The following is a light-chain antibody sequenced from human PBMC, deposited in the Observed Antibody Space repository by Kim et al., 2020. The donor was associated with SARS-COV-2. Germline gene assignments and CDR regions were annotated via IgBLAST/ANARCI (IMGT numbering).Light chain of an antibody. Sequence: GPRVTISCTGNSSNIGAGYDVHWYQQLPGTAPKHLIYGNSNRPSGVPDRFSGSKSGTSASLAITGLQAEDEADYYCQSYDSSLSGVFGTGTKVTVL. CDR2: GNS. CDR1: SSNIGAGYD. V-gene: IGLV1-40*01. CDR3: QSYDSSLSGV. J-gene: IGLJ1*01.